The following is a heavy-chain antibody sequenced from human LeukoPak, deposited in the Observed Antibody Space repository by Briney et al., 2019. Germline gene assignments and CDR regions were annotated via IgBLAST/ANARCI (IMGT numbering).Heavy chain of an antibody. CDR1: GGPISRHS. V-gene: IGHV4-4*07. CDR2: IYSSGST. Sequence: PSETLSLTCTVSGGPISRHSWSWIRQPAGKGLEWIGRIYSSGSTFYNNSLKSRVTMSVDTSKNQLSLKLVSVTAADTAVYYCTRVRYSQGPPYYFDCWGQGTLVTVSS. J-gene: IGHJ4*02. CDR3: TRVRYSQGPPYYFDC. D-gene: IGHD1-1*01.